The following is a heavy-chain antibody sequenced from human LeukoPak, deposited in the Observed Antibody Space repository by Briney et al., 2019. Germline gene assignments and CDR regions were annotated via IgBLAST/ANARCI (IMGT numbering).Heavy chain of an antibody. V-gene: IGHV4-59*12. CDR1: GGSISSYY. D-gene: IGHD3-9*01. CDR2: IYYSGST. CDR3: ARDRPYYDILTGYWSYFDY. J-gene: IGHJ4*02. Sequence: SETLSLTCTVSGGSISSYYWSWIRQPPGKGLEWIGYIYYSGSTNYNPSLKSRVTISVDTSKNQFSLKLSSVTAADTAVYYCARDRPYYDILTGYWSYFDYWGQGTLVTVSS.